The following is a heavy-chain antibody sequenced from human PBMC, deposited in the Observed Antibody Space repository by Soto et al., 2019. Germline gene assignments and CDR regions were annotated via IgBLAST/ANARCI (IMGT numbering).Heavy chain of an antibody. J-gene: IGHJ4*02. Sequence: PGGSLRLSCTASGFTFSNYWMHWVRQPPGKGLVWVSRINSDGSSTTYADSVKGRFTISRDNAKNTLYLQMDSLRAEDTAVYYCARVETCNSISCYSVFESWGQGTLVTSP. D-gene: IGHD2-2*01. CDR2: INSDGSST. CDR3: ARVETCNSISCYSVFES. V-gene: IGHV3-74*03. CDR1: GFTFSNYW.